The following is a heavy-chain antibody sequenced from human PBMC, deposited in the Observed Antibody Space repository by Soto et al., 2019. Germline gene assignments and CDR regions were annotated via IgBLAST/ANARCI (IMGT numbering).Heavy chain of an antibody. Sequence: QVQLVQSGAEVKKPGASVKVSCKASGYTFTNFGISWVRQAPGQGLEWMGWISAYNGNTNYAQNFQGSVTMTTDTSTSTAYLELRRPRSDDTAVYYCARGRTPIDYWGQGTLVTVSS. J-gene: IGHJ4*02. CDR1: GYTFTNFG. D-gene: IGHD2-15*01. CDR3: ARGRTPIDY. CDR2: ISAYNGNT. V-gene: IGHV1-18*01.